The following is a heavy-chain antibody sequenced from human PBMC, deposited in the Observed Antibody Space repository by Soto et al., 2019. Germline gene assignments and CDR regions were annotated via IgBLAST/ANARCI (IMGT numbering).Heavy chain of an antibody. CDR2: IYYNGNT. J-gene: IGHJ6*02. Sequence: SETLPLTCIVSGGSISSNIHSWGWVRQPPGKGLEWIGAIYYNGNTYYNPSLKSRVTISVDTSKDQFSLRLSSVSAADTAMYYCARVPVLLWFGESYPYGMDIWGQGTTVTVSS. CDR1: GGSISSNIHS. CDR3: ARVPVLLWFGESYPYGMDI. D-gene: IGHD3-10*01. V-gene: IGHV4-39*01.